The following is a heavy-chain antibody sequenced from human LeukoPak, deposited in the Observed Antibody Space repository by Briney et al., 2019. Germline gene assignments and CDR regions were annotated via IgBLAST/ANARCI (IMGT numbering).Heavy chain of an antibody. Sequence: SGGSLRLSCAASGFTFDDYGMSWVRQAPGKGLEWVSDINWNGDSTGYADSVKGRFTISRDNAKNSLYLQMNSLRAEDTALYYCARGGAGSGSYFVPLDYWGQGTLVIVSS. CDR1: GFTFDDYG. CDR3: ARGGAGSGSYFVPLDY. V-gene: IGHV3-20*04. D-gene: IGHD3-10*01. CDR2: INWNGDST. J-gene: IGHJ4*02.